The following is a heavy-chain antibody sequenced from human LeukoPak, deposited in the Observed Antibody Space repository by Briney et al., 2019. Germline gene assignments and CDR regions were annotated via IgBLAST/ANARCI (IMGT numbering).Heavy chain of an antibody. V-gene: IGHV1-2*02. CDR2: INPNSGGT. J-gene: IGHJ6*03. D-gene: IGHD5-12*01. Sequence: GASVKVSCKASGYTFTGYYMHWVRQAPGQGLEWMGWINPNSGGTNYAQKFQGRVTMTRDTSISTAYMELSRLRSDDTAVYYCARGRGRGYSGYDIPPYYYYYMDVWGKGTTVTVSS. CDR3: ARGRGRGYSGYDIPPYYYYYMDV. CDR1: GYTFTGYY.